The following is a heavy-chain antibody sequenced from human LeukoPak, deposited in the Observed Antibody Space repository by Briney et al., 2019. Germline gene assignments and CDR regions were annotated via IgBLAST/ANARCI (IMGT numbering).Heavy chain of an antibody. CDR2: IYPGDSDT. V-gene: IGHV5-51*01. Sequence: GESLKISCKGSGYSFASYWIGWVRQMPGKGLEWMGIIYPGDSDTRYSPSFQGQVTISADKSINTAYLQLSSLKASDTAMYYCARGDIVVIPAAAYNWFDPWGQGTLVTVSS. J-gene: IGHJ5*02. CDR1: GYSFASYW. CDR3: ARGDIVVIPAAAYNWFDP. D-gene: IGHD2-2*01.